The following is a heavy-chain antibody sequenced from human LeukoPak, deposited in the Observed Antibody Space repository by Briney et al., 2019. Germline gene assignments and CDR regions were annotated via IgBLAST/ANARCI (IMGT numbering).Heavy chain of an antibody. CDR3: ARASYCSDGSCYSDY. V-gene: IGHV1-18*01. CDR1: GYTFTSYS. Sequence: ASVTVSCKASGYTFTSYSISWVRQAPGQGLEWMGWISAYNGNTIYAQKVKGRVTMTTDTSTSTAYMELRSLKSDDTAVYYCARASYCSDGSCYSDYWGQGTLVTASS. CDR2: ISAYNGNT. J-gene: IGHJ4*02. D-gene: IGHD2-15*01.